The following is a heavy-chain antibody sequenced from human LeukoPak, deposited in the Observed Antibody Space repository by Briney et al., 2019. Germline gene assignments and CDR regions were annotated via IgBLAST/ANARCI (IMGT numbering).Heavy chain of an antibody. CDR1: GGSFSGYY. V-gene: IGHV4-34*01. J-gene: IGHJ6*02. D-gene: IGHD2-2*01. CDR2: VNHSGST. Sequence: SETLSLTCAVYGGSFSGYYWSWIRQPPGKGLEWIGEVNHSGSTNYNPSLKSRVTISVDTSKNQFSLKLSSVTAADTAVYYCARSRSRCSSTSCYVRLLLRPKNYYYYGMDVWGQGTTVTVSS. CDR3: ARSRSRCSSTSCYVRLLLRPKNYYYYGMDV.